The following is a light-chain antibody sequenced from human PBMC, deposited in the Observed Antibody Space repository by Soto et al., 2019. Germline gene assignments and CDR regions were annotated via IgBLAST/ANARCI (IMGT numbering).Light chain of an antibody. J-gene: IGLJ3*02. Sequence: QLVLTQSPSASASLGASVKLTCTLSSGHSSYAIAWHQQQPEKGPRYLMKLNSDGSHSTGDGIPDRFSGASSGAERYLTISSRKSEDEADYYCQTWGTGIWVFGAGTKVTVL. CDR1: SGHSSYA. V-gene: IGLV4-69*01. CDR3: QTWGTGIWV. CDR2: LNSDGSH.